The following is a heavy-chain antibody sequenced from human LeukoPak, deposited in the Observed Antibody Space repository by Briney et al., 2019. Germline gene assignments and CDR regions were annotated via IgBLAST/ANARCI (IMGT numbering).Heavy chain of an antibody. Sequence: SETLSLTCDVSGGSMNNSYWSWIRQPAGEGLEWIGRIYATGSTDYNPSLKSRMTMSIDTSKNQFSLKLTSVTAADTAVYFCARDKALDSDGSGFYYNRGLDCWSQGTLVIVSS. CDR1: GGSMNNSY. D-gene: IGHD3-22*01. V-gene: IGHV4-4*07. CDR2: IYATGST. J-gene: IGHJ4*02. CDR3: ARDKALDSDGSGFYYNRGLDC.